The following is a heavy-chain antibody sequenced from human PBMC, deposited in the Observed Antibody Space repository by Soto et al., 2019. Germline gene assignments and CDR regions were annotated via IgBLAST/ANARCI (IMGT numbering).Heavy chain of an antibody. Sequence: PSETLSLTCIVSAGYLERSHYFWNWIRQPPGKGLEWIGNISYSRGSNPNPALTSRVTLSLDTFNNQFSVTLTSVAAAETAMYYCASSTFFTDSRGYHFKNLDCWGQGTLVTVYS. CDR2: ISYSRGS. J-gene: IGHJ1*01. D-gene: IGHD3-22*01. CDR3: ASSTFFTDSRGYHFKNLDC. CDR1: AGYLERSHYF. V-gene: IGHV4-61*01.